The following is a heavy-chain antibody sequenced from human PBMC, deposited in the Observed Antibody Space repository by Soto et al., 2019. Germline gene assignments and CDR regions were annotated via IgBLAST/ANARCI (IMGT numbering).Heavy chain of an antibody. V-gene: IGHV4-4*02. CDR3: ARVLRGWFDP. CDR2: ISHSGIT. J-gene: IGHJ5*02. Sequence: LTCAVSGGSITSANWWTWVRQPPGGGLEWIGEISHSGITNYKASLKSRVTMSVDKTKNDVSLKLTSVTAADPAVYYCARVLRGWFDPWGQGTPVTVSS. CDR1: GGSITSANW.